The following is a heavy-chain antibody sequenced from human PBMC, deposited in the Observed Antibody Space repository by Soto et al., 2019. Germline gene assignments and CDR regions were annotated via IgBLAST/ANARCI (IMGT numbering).Heavy chain of an antibody. Sequence: PGGSLRLSCAASGFTFSSYGMHWVRQAPGKGLGWVAVIWYDGSNKYYADSVKGRFTISRDNSKNTLYLQMNSLRAEDTATYYCTKARCSGNPCYVPDYWGHGTLVTVSS. J-gene: IGHJ4*01. CDR2: IWYDGSNK. D-gene: IGHD2-15*01. V-gene: IGHV3-33*06. CDR1: GFTFSSYG. CDR3: TKARCSGNPCYVPDY.